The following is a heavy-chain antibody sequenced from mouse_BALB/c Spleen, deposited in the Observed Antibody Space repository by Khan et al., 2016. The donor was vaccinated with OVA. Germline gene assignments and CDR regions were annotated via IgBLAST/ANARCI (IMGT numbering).Heavy chain of an antibody. CDR1: GYTFTDYA. CDR3: ARGGGNDRFAY. CDR2: ISTHYGNI. V-gene: IGHV1S137*01. Sequence: QVRLQQSGPEVVRPGVSVKISCKGSGYTFTDYAMHWVKQSHAKSLEWIGVISTHYGNIDYNQKFKDKATMTVDKSSNTAYMELARFTSEDPAMYYCARGGGNDRFAYWGQGTLVTVSA. J-gene: IGHJ3*01. D-gene: IGHD2-2*01.